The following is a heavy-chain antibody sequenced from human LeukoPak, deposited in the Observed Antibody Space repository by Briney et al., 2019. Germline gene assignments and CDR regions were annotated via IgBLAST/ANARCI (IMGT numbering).Heavy chain of an antibody. V-gene: IGHV3-48*02. CDR3: ARGRACSSASCYLDY. Sequence: GGSLRLSCAASGFTFSTYSMNWVRQAPGKGLEWISYISSSSSTIYYADSVKGRFTISRDNAKNSLYLQMSGLRDEDTAVYYCARGRACSSASCYLDYWGQGTLVTVSS. D-gene: IGHD2-2*01. CDR2: ISSSSSTI. J-gene: IGHJ4*02. CDR1: GFTFSTYS.